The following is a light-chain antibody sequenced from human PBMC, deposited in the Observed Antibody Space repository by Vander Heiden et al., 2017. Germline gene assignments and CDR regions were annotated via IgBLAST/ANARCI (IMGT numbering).Light chain of an antibody. Sequence: DIQMTQSPPTLSASVGDSLTIDCRARQSIGSWVAWYQQKPGKAPKLLIYEASNLESGVPSRFSGSGSGTEFTLTISSLQPDDPATYFCQQYNTYLWTFGQGTKVEFK. CDR2: EAS. CDR3: QQYNTYLWT. CDR1: QSIGSW. J-gene: IGKJ1*01. V-gene: IGKV1-5*03.